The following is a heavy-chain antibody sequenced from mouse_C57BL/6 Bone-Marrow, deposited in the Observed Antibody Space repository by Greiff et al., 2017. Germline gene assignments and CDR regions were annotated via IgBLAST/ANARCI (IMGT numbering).Heavy chain of an antibody. J-gene: IGHJ3*01. D-gene: IGHD1-1*01. Sequence: VQLQQPGAELVKPGASVKMSCKASGYTFTSYWITWVKQRPGQGLEWIGDIYPGSGSTNYNEQFKSKATLTVDTSSSTAYMQLSSLTSEDSAVYYCARKESTYYGSSRAWFAYWGQGTLVTVSA. CDR3: ARKESTYYGSSRAWFAY. CDR2: IYPGSGST. CDR1: GYTFTSYW. V-gene: IGHV1-55*01.